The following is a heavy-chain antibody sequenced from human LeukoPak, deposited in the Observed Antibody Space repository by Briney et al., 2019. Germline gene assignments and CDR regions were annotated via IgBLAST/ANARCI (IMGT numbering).Heavy chain of an antibody. D-gene: IGHD2-2*01. CDR2: IWYDGSNK. V-gene: IGHV3-33*01. CDR3: ARSLVPAAMASYYYYGMDV. Sequence: GRSLRLSCAASGFTFSSYGMHWVRQAPGKGLEWAAVIWYDGSNKYYADSVKGRFTISRDNSKNTLYLQMNSLRAEDTAVYYCARSLVPAAMASYYYYGMDVWGQGTTVTVSS. CDR1: GFTFSSYG. J-gene: IGHJ6*02.